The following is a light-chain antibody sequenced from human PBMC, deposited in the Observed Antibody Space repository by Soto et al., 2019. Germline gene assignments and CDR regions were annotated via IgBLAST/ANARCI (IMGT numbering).Light chain of an antibody. CDR1: QSVSRN. Sequence: EIAMTQSPATLSVSPGEIATLSCRASQSVSRNLAWYQQKPGQAPRLLISGASTRATGVPARFSGSGSGTDFALTISSLQSEDFAVYFCQQNNNWPLTFGGGTKVDIK. V-gene: IGKV3-15*01. CDR3: QQNNNWPLT. CDR2: GAS. J-gene: IGKJ4*01.